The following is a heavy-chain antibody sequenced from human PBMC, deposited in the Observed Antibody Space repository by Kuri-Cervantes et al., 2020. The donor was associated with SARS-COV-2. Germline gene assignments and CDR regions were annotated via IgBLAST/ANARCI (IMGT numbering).Heavy chain of an antibody. CDR1: GFTFSDYY. J-gene: IGHJ4*02. D-gene: IGHD3-22*01. CDR2: ISSSGSTI. V-gene: IGHV3-11*04. Sequence: GESLKISCAASGFTFSDYYMSWIRQARGKGLEWVSYISSSGSTIYYAHSVKGRFTISRDNAKNALYLQMNSRGAEDTAVYYCARQTYYYDSSGYPVFDYWGQGTMVTVSS. CDR3: ARQTYYYDSSGYPVFDY.